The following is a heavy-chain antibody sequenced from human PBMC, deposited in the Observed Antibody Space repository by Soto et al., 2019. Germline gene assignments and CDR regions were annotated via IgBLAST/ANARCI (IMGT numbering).Heavy chain of an antibody. CDR2: IYYSGST. J-gene: IGHJ3*02. D-gene: IGHD3-9*01. V-gene: IGHV4-31*03. Sequence: QVQLQESGPGLVKPSQTLSLTCTVSGGSISSGGYYWSWIRQHPGKGLEWIGYIYYSGSTYYNPSLKSRVTISVDTSKNQFSLKLSSVTAADTAVYYCARDKGGSSSYYDILTGYYREDAFDIWGQGTMVTVSS. CDR3: ARDKGGSSSYYDILTGYYREDAFDI. CDR1: GGSISSGGYY.